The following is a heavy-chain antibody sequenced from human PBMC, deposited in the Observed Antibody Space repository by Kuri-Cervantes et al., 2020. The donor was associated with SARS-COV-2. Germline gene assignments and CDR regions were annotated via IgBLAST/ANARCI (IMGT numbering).Heavy chain of an antibody. CDR2: INPNSGGT. J-gene: IGHJ6*02. V-gene: IGHV1-2*02. CDR1: GYTFTGYY. Sequence: ASVKVSCRASGYTFTGYYMHWVRQAPGQGLEWMGWINPNSGGTNYAQKFQGRVTMTRDTSISTAYMELSRLRSDDTAVYYCARAGHSSGSYGMDVWGQGTTVTVSS. D-gene: IGHD3-22*01. CDR3: ARAGHSSGSYGMDV.